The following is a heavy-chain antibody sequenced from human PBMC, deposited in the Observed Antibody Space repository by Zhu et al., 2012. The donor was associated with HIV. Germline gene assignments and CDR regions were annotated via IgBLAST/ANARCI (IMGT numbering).Heavy chain of an antibody. CDR1: GYSISSGYY. Sequence: QVQLQESGPGLVKPSETLSLTCAVSGYSISSGYYWGWIRQPPGKGLEWIGNIYHSGSTYYNPSLKSRVTISVDTSKNQFSLKLSSVTAADTAVYYCARLRWSNRDYYMDVWGKGTTVTVSS. CDR3: ARLRWSNRDYYMDV. D-gene: IGHD4-23*01. V-gene: IGHV4-38-2*01. CDR2: IYHSGST. J-gene: IGHJ6*03.